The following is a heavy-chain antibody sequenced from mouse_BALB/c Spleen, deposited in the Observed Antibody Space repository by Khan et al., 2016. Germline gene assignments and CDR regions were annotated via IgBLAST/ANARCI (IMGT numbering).Heavy chain of an antibody. V-gene: IGHV2-5*01. Sequence: QVQLKESGPGLVQPSQSLSITCTVSGFSLTSYGVHWVRQSPGKGLEWLGVIWRGGSTDYNAAFMSRLSITKDNSKSQVFFKMNSLQADDTAIYYCAKANWDGMYYYAMDYWGQGTSVTV. D-gene: IGHD4-1*01. CDR2: IWRGGST. CDR3: AKANWDGMYYYAMDY. CDR1: GFSLTSYG. J-gene: IGHJ4*01.